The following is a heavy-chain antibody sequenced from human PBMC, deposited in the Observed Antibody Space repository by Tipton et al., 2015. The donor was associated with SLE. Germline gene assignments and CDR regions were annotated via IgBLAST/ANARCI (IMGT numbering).Heavy chain of an antibody. CDR3: AGGPVHYYYYMDV. CDR2: INSDGSST. V-gene: IGHV3-74*01. J-gene: IGHJ6*03. D-gene: IGHD3-16*01. CDR1: GFTFSSYW. Sequence: SLRLSCAASGFTFSSYWMHWVRQAPGKGLVWVSRINSDGSSTSYADSVKGRFTISRDNAKNTLYLQMNSLRAEDTAVYYCAGGPVHYYYYMDVWGKGTTVTVSS.